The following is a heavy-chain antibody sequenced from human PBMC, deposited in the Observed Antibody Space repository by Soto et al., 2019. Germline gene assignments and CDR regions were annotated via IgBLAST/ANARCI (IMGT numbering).Heavy chain of an antibody. J-gene: IGHJ4*02. Sequence: QITLKESGPTLVKPTQTLTLTCTFSGFSLTTDRVGVGWIRQPPGEALEWLAVIYWDDSKTYRPSLESRLTLPKDTSKNQVALTMTNMDTLDTATYYCAHAYGGGSLYWGQGTLVTVSS. D-gene: IGHD3-10*01. CDR2: IYWDDSK. CDR1: GFSLTTDRVG. V-gene: IGHV2-5*02. CDR3: AHAYGGGSLY.